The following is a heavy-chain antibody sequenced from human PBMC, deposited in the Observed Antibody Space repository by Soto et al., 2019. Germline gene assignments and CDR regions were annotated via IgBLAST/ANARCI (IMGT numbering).Heavy chain of an antibody. V-gene: IGHV4-31*03. CDR3: ARAHPYHKVNWLDL. CDR1: SGSLSSGGYY. J-gene: IGHJ5*02. CDR2: IYFTGIT. Sequence: LSLTCTVSSGSLSSGGYYWNWIRQHPVKGLEWIGYIYFTGITYSTPSLKSRVTLSVDTSKSQFSLELRSVTAADTAIYYCARAHPYHKVNWLDLWGPGVLVTVSS.